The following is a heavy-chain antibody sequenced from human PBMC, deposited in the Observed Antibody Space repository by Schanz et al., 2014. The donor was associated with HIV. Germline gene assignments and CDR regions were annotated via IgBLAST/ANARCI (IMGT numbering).Heavy chain of an antibody. D-gene: IGHD3-10*01. Sequence: EVQLLQSGGGLVQPGGSLRLSCAASGFTFNNYAVSWVRQAPGKGLEWVSSISESGGRTYYADSVNGRFTISRDNSKNTLYLQMTTLRTEDTAVYYCAKDRVLDYYGAGSRNYDHWGQGTLVTVSS. CDR2: ISESGGRT. V-gene: IGHV3-23*01. CDR1: GFTFNNYA. J-gene: IGHJ4*02. CDR3: AKDRVLDYYGAGSRNYDH.